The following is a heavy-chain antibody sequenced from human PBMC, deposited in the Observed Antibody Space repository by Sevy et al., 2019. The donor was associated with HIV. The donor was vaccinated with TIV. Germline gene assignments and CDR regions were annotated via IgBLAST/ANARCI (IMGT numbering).Heavy chain of an antibody. V-gene: IGHV3-30-3*01. Sequence: GGSLRLSCVASGFAFSNYYAMHWVRQAPGKGLEWVALISYDGSDKYYADSVKGRFTISRDNFKNTLFLQMNSLTTEETAVHYCARPRANYVDHYFFYAMDVWGQGTTDTVSS. CDR3: ARPRANYVDHYFFYAMDV. CDR1: GFAFSNYYA. D-gene: IGHD4-17*01. CDR2: ISYDGSDK. J-gene: IGHJ6*02.